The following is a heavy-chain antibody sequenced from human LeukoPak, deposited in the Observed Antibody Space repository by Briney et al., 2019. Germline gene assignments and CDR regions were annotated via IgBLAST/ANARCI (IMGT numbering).Heavy chain of an antibody. CDR1: GGSTSSYY. J-gene: IGHJ4*02. V-gene: IGHV4-59*01. Sequence: PSETLSLTCTVSGGSTSSYYWSWIRQPPGKGLEWIGYIYYSGSTNYNPSLKSRVTISVDTSKNQFSLKLSSVTAADTAVYYCARALEYSSYDYWGQGTLVTVSS. D-gene: IGHD6-6*01. CDR3: ARALEYSSYDY. CDR2: IYYSGST.